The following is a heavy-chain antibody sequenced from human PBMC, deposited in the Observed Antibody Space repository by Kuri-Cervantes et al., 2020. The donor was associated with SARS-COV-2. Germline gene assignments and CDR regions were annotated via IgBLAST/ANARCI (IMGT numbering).Heavy chain of an antibody. D-gene: IGHD1-26*01. Sequence: ASVKVSCKVSGYTLTELSIHWVRQAPGKGLEWMGGFDPEDGEPMPAQRFQGRVTMTEDKSIETAYMELSNLRSEDTAMYYCATDGGSGANYFLVGAFDIWGQGTMVTVSS. CDR2: FDPEDGEP. J-gene: IGHJ3*02. V-gene: IGHV1-24*01. CDR3: ATDGGSGANYFLVGAFDI. CDR1: GYTLTELS.